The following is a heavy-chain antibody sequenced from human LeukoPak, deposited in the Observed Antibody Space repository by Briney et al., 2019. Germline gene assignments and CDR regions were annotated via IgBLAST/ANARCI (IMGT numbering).Heavy chain of an antibody. Sequence: GASVKVSCKASGYTFTGYYIHWVRQAPGQGLEWMGWINPNSGGTNYAQKFQGRVTMTRDTSISTAYMELSRLRADDTAVYYCARGSFSADAPLVLDYLHHWGQGTLVTDSS. CDR2: INPNSGGT. CDR1: GYTFTGYY. V-gene: IGHV1-2*02. D-gene: IGHD5-18*01. CDR3: ARGSFSADAPLVLDYLHH. J-gene: IGHJ1*01.